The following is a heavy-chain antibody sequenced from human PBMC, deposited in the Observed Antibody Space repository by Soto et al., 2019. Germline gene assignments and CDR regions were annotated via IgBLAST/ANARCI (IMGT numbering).Heavy chain of an antibody. CDR1: GYTFTSYG. V-gene: IGHV1-18*01. Sequence: GASVKVSCKASGYTFTSYGISWVRQAPGQGLEWMGWISAYNGNTNYAQKLQGRVTMTTDTSTSTACMELRSLRSDDTAVYYCARDQDIAVAGNDAFDIWGQGTMVTVSS. D-gene: IGHD6-19*01. CDR2: ISAYNGNT. CDR3: ARDQDIAVAGNDAFDI. J-gene: IGHJ3*02.